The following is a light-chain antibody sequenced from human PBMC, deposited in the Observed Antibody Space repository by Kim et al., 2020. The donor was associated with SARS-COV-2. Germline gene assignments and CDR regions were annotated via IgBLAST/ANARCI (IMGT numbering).Light chain of an antibody. CDR2: GAS. CDR1: QSVSSSY. CDR3: QQYGSSRDT. Sequence: EIVLTQSPGTLSLSPGERATLSCRASQSVSSSYLAWYQQKPGQAPRLLIYGASSRATGIPDRFSGSGPGTDFTLTISRLEPEDFAVYYCQQYGSSRDTFGQGTKVDIK. V-gene: IGKV3-20*01. J-gene: IGKJ1*01.